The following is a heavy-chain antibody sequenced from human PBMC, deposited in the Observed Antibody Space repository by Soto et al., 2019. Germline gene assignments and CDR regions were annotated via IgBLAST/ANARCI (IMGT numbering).Heavy chain of an antibody. J-gene: IGHJ4*02. V-gene: IGHV3-48*02. Sequence: PGGSLRLSCSASGFTFSDSPMNWVRQRPGRGLEWISNIRSDNGKTYYADSVKGRFTVSRDDAKNSLYLQMNSLRDDDTAVYYCARGLFWAFDYWGQGALVTVSS. CDR3: ARGLFWAFDY. CDR1: GFTFSDSP. D-gene: IGHD3-3*01. CDR2: IRSDNGKT.